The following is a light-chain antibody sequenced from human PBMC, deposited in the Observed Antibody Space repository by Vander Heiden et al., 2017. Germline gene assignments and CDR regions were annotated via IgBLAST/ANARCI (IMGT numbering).Light chain of an antibody. J-gene: IGKJ1*01. CDR3: QQRSNWLWT. CDR1: QSVSSY. Sequence: EIVLTQSPATLSLSPGERATLSFRASQSVSSYLAWYQQKPGQAPRLLIYDASNMATGIPARFSGSGSGTDFTLTISSLEPEDFAVYYCQQRSNWLWTFGQGTKVEIK. V-gene: IGKV3-11*01. CDR2: DAS.